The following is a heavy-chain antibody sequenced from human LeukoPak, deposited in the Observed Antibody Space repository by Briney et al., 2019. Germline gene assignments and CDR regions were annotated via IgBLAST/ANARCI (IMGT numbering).Heavy chain of an antibody. D-gene: IGHD3-16*01. CDR3: AREPYPGGRDWFDP. CDR2: IIPIFGTA. Sequence: GASVKVSCKASGGTFSSYAISWVRQAPGQGLEWMGGIIPIFGTANYAQKFQGRVTITADESTSTAYMELSSLRSEDTAVYYCAREPYPGGRDWFDPWGQGTLVTVSS. V-gene: IGHV1-69*13. CDR1: GGTFSSYA. J-gene: IGHJ5*02.